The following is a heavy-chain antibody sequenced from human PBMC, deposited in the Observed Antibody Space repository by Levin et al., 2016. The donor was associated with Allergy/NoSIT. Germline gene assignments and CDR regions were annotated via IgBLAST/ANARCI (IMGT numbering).Heavy chain of an antibody. J-gene: IGHJ6*03. Sequence: SETLSLTCGVNGGSLSGYYWTWIRQSPGQGLEWIGEIYHSGRTNYNPSLNGRVTVSVDTSKNQFSLKMTSVTAADTAIYYCARGYADCGANCPRGYYYYYMDVWGKGASVTVSS. CDR2: IYHSGRT. V-gene: IGHV4-34*01. CDR1: GGSLSGYY. CDR3: ARGYADCGANCPRGYYYYYMDV. D-gene: IGHD2-21*01.